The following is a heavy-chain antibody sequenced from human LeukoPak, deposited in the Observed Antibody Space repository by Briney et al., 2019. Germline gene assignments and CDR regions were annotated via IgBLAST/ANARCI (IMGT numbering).Heavy chain of an antibody. J-gene: IGHJ4*02. V-gene: IGHV4-34*01. D-gene: IGHD6-19*01. Sequence: NSSETLSLTCAVYGGSFSGYYWSWIRQPPGKGLEWIGEINHSGSTNYNPSLKSRVTISVDTSKNQFSLKLSSVTAADTAVYYCASPPNIAVAGNEGYFDYWGQGTLVTVSS. CDR3: ASPPNIAVAGNEGYFDY. CDR1: GGSFSGYY. CDR2: INHSGST.